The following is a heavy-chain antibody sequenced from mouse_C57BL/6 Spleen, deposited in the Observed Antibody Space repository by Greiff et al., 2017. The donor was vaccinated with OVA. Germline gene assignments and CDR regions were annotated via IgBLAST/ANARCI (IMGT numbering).Heavy chain of an antibody. D-gene: IGHD1-1*01. CDR3: ARAGDYYGSSYYAMDY. V-gene: IGHV1-54*01. Sequence: LQESGAELVRPGTSVKVSCKASGYAFTNYLIEWVKQRPGQGLEWIGVINPGSGGTNYNEKFKGKATLTADKSSSTAYMQLSSLTSEDSAVYFCARAGDYYGSSYYAMDYWGQGTSVTVSS. CDR1: GYAFTNYL. J-gene: IGHJ4*01. CDR2: INPGSGGT.